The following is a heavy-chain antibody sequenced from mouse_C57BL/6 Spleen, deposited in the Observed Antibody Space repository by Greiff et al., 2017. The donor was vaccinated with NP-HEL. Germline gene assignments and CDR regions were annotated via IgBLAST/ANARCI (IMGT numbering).Heavy chain of an antibody. Sequence: QVQLQQSGAELARPGASVKLSCKASGYTFTSYGISWVKQRTGQGLEWIGEIYPRSGNTYYNEKFKGKATLTADKSSSTAYMELRSLTSEDSAVYFCARQRAYYYGSSSFAYWGQGTLVTVSA. D-gene: IGHD1-1*01. J-gene: IGHJ3*01. CDR3: ARQRAYYYGSSSFAY. CDR2: IYPRSGNT. CDR1: GYTFTSYG. V-gene: IGHV1-81*01.